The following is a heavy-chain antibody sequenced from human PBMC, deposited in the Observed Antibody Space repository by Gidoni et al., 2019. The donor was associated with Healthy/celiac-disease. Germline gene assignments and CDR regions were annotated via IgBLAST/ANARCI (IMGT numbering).Heavy chain of an antibody. V-gene: IGHV1-46*01. CDR1: GYTFTSYY. D-gene: IGHD6-6*01. CDR2: INPSGGST. Sequence: QVQLVQSGAEVKKPGASVKVSCKASGYTFTSYYMHWVRQAPGQGLEWMGIINPSGGSTSYAQKFQGRVTMTRDTSTSTVYMELSSLRSEDTAVYYCARVRSIAAPRGAFDIWGQGTMVTVSS. CDR3: ARVRSIAAPRGAFDI. J-gene: IGHJ3*02.